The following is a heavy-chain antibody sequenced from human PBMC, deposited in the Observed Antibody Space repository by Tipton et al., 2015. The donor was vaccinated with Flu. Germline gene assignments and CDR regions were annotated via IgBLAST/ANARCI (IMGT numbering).Heavy chain of an antibody. D-gene: IGHD5/OR15-5a*01. CDR1: GCSISSGCYY. V-gene: IGHV4-31*03. CDR2: IYYSGST. CDR3: ARGGSTGEDYFDY. J-gene: IGHJ4*02. Sequence: TLSLTCTVSGCSISSGCYYWGWIRQHPGKGLEWIGYIYYSGSTYYNPSLKSRVTISVNTSKNQFSLTLSYVTAADTAVYYCARGGSTGEDYFDYWGQGTLVTVSA.